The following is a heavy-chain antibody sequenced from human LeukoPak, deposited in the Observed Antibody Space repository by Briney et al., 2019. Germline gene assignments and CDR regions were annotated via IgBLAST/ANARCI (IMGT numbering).Heavy chain of an antibody. CDR2: IIPIFGTA. J-gene: IGHJ5*02. CDR1: GGTFSSYA. CDR3: ARATYYYDSSGYPIVFDP. V-gene: IGHV1-69*13. Sequence: SVKVSCKASGGTFSSYAISWVRQAPGQGLEWVGGIIPIFGTANYAQKFQGRVTITADESTSTAYMELSSLRSEDTAVYYCARATYYYDSSGYPIVFDPWGQGTLVTVSS. D-gene: IGHD3-22*01.